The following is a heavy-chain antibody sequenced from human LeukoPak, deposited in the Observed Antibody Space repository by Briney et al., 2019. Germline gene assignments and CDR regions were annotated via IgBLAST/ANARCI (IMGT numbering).Heavy chain of an antibody. CDR1: GSLFTSYW. D-gene: IGHD5-18*01. J-gene: IGHJ4*02. V-gene: IGHV5-51*01. Sequence: PGESRQISCQGSGSLFTSYWIGWVRQLPGKGLEWMGIIYPGDSDTRYRQSLPGQVTISADKSTSPACLQGSSLKPPAPVLQSRARLRGTAMTKGGYYFDYWGQGTLVTVSS. CDR3: ARLRGTAMTKGGYYFDY. CDR2: IYPGDSDT.